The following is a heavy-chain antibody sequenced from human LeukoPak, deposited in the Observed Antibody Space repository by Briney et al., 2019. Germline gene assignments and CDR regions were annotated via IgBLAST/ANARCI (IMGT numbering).Heavy chain of an antibody. V-gene: IGHV4-30-2*01. CDR2: IYHSGST. Sequence: PSQTLSLTCTVSGGSISSGGYYWSWIRQPPGKGLEWIGYIYHSGSTYYNPSLKSRVTISVDKSKNQFSLKLSSVTAADTAVYYCAREKAILSSSEAFDIWCQGTMVTVSS. D-gene: IGHD6-6*01. CDR3: AREKAILSSSEAFDI. J-gene: IGHJ3*02. CDR1: GGSISSGGYY.